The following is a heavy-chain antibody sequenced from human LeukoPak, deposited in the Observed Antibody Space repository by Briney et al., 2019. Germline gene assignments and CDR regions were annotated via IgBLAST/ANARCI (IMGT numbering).Heavy chain of an antibody. CDR1: GFIFSTYW. CDR2: IKQDGSEK. D-gene: IGHD3-9*01. CDR3: ARVHYDILTGYYTW. J-gene: IGHJ4*02. V-gene: IGHV3-7*01. Sequence: GSLRLSCAASGFIFSTYWMSWVRQAPGKGLEWVANIKQDGSEKYYVDSVKGRFTISRDNAKNSLYLQMNSLRAEDTAVYYCARVHYDILTGYYTWWGQGTLVTVSS.